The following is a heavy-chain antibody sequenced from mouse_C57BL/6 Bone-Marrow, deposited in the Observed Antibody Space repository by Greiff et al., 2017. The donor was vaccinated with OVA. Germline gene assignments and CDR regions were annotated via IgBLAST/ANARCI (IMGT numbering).Heavy chain of an antibody. D-gene: IGHD1-1*01. V-gene: IGHV1-81*01. CDR3: AREGVTTVVAIDY. CDR1: GYTFTSYG. CDR2: IYPRSGNT. Sequence: QVQLQQSGAELARPGASVKLSCKASGYTFTSYGISWVKQRTGQGLEWIVEIYPRSGNTYYNEKFKGKATLTADKSSSTAYMELRSLTSEDSAVYFCAREGVTTVVAIDYWGQGTTLTVSS. J-gene: IGHJ2*01.